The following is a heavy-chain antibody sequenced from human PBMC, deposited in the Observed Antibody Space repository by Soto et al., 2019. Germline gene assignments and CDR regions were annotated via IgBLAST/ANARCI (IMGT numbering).Heavy chain of an antibody. D-gene: IGHD3-22*01. J-gene: IGHJ6*02. CDR1: GGTFGRYS. CDR2: IVPIFGTR. V-gene: IGHV1-69*05. CDR3: ARPYEGGYSSNHHYYYALDV. Sequence: SVKVSCKISGGTFGRYSISWVRQAPGQGLEWMGGIVPIFGTRNYAQKFQDRVTITTDESATTAHMELSNLRSEDTAVYYCARPYEGGYSSNHHYYYALDVWGQGTAVTVSS.